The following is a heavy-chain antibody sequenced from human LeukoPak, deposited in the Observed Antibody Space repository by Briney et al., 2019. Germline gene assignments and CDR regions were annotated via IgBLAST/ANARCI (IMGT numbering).Heavy chain of an antibody. J-gene: IGHJ5*02. CDR1: GFTFSSYG. CDR2: IWYDGSNK. V-gene: IGHV3-33*01. CDR3: ARDWDDSSSSTNNWFDP. Sequence: GGSLRLSCAASGFTFSSYGMHWVRQAPGKGLEWVAVIWYDGSNKYYADSVKGRFTISRDNSKNTLYLQMNSLRAEDTAVYYCARDWDDSSSSTNNWFDPWGQGTLVTVSS. D-gene: IGHD3-22*01.